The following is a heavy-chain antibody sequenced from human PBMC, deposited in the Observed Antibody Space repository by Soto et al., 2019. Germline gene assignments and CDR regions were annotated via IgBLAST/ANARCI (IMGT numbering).Heavy chain of an antibody. CDR3: ARNMDYYYGPGSGNGHGV. V-gene: IGHV1-2*02. J-gene: IGHJ6*02. Sequence: QVQLVQSGAEVKEPGDSVRVSCEASGYTFTAYYIHWVRQAPGQGREWMGWINPKFGDTTYAQDFQGRLTLTRDMSISTVYMDLSRLTSDDTGIYYCARNMDYYYGPGSGNGHGVWGQGTTVNVFS. CDR2: INPKFGDT. CDR1: GYTFTAYY. D-gene: IGHD3-10*01.